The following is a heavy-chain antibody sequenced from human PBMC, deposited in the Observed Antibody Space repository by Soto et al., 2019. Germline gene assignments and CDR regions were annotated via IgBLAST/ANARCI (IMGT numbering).Heavy chain of an antibody. J-gene: IGHJ3*02. CDR1: GYTFTSYG. D-gene: IGHD3-9*01. Sequence: QVQLVQSGAEVKKPGASVKVSCKASGYTFTSYGLSWVRQAPGQGLEWMGWISAYNGNTNYAQKLQGRVTMSTDKCTSTGNMELRRLISNDKAVYYCARDGGYLDRSDGLEMRSYGTMVSVS. V-gene: IGHV1-18*01. CDR3: ARDGGYLDRSDGLEM. CDR2: ISAYNGNT.